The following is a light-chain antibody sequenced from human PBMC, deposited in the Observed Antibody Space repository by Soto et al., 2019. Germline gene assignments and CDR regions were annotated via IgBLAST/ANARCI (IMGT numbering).Light chain of an antibody. V-gene: IGKV1-39*01. CDR3: QQSYTTPRT. CDR2: AAS. CDR1: QSISSY. J-gene: IGKJ1*01. Sequence: DIEMTQSPSSLSASVGDRVTITCRASQSISSYLNWYQQKPGNAPNLLIDAASTLQSGVPSRFSAYGSETDFTLTISNLQAEDFATYYCQQSYTTPRTFGQGTKVEVK.